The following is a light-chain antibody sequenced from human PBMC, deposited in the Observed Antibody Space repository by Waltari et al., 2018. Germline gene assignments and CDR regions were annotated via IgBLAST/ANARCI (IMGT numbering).Light chain of an antibody. CDR3: SSYTSSSTWV. Sequence: QSALTQPASVSGSPGQSITISCTGTSSDVGGYNYVSWYQQHPGKAPKLMIYEVSNRPAGVSNRFSCSKSGNTASLTIAGLQAEYEADYYCSSYTSSSTWVFGGGTKLTVL. CDR2: EVS. V-gene: IGLV2-14*01. J-gene: IGLJ3*02. CDR1: SSDVGGYNY.